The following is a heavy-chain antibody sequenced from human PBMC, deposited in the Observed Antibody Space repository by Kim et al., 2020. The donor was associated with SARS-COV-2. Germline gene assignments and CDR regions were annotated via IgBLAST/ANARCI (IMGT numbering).Heavy chain of an antibody. V-gene: IGHV4-34*01. CDR1: GGSFSGYY. J-gene: IGHJ4*02. D-gene: IGHD3-10*01. CDR3: ARGHLLWFGAEDY. CDR2: INHSGST. Sequence: SETLSLTCAVYGGSFSGYYWSWIRQPPGKGLEWIGEINHSGSTNYNPSLKSRVTISVDTSKNQFSLKLSSVTAADTAVYYCARGHLLWFGAEDYWGQGTLVTVSS.